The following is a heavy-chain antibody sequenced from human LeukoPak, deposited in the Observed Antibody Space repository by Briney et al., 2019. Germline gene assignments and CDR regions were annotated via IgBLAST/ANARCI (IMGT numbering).Heavy chain of an antibody. CDR1: SGSISSSNW. D-gene: IGHD5-24*01. Sequence: SGTLSLTCAVSSGSISSSNWWSWVRQPPGKGLEWIGYIYYSGSSNYNPSLKSRVTISVDTSKNQFSLKLSSVTAEDTAVYYCARKGDGYNYVNWFDPWGQGTLVTVSS. J-gene: IGHJ5*02. CDR3: ARKGDGYNYVNWFDP. V-gene: IGHV4-4*02. CDR2: IYYSGSS.